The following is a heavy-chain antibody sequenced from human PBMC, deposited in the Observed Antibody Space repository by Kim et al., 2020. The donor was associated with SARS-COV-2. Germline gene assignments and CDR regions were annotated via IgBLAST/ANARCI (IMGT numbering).Heavy chain of an antibody. Sequence: ADSVKGRFTISRDNAKNSLYLQMNSLRDEDTAVYYCAREDSSGWYAWFDPWGQGTLVTVSS. CDR3: AREDSSGWYAWFDP. J-gene: IGHJ5*02. D-gene: IGHD6-19*01. V-gene: IGHV3-48*02.